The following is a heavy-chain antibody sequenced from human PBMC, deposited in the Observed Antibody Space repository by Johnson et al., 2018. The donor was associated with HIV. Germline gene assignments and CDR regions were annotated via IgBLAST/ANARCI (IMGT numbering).Heavy chain of an antibody. J-gene: IGHJ3*02. D-gene: IGHD5-12*01. Sequence: VQLVESGGGVVQPGGSLRLSCAASGFTVRSNYMSWVRQAPGKGLEWVSLIYSGDTTYYADSVKGRFTISRDNAKNTLYLQMNSLRAEDTAVYYCARVGVSGYDLAAFDIWGQGTMVTVSS. V-gene: IGHV3-66*01. CDR1: GFTVRSNY. CDR2: IYSGDTT. CDR3: ARVGVSGYDLAAFDI.